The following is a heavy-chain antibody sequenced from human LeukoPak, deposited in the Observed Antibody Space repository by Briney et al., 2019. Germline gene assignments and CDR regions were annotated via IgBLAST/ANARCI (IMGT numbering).Heavy chain of an antibody. D-gene: IGHD1-1*01. V-gene: IGHV1-8*01. J-gene: IGHJ5*02. CDR2: MNPNSGNT. CDR3: ARAPAVTTGTYWFDP. CDR1: GYTFTSYD. Sequence: ASVKVSCKASGYTFTSYDINWVRQATGQGLEWMGGMNPNSGNTGYAQKFQGRVTMTRNTSISTAYMELSSLRSEDTAVYYCARAPAVTTGTYWFDPCGQGTLVTVSS.